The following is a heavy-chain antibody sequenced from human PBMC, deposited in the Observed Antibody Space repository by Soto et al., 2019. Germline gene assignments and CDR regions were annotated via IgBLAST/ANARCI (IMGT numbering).Heavy chain of an antibody. V-gene: IGHV4-4*02. CDR2: IYHSGST. J-gene: IGHJ5*02. Sequence: SETLSLTCAVSSGSISSSNWWSWVRQPPGKGLEWIGEIYHSGSTNYNPSLKSRVTISVDKSKNQFSLKLSSVTAADTAVYYCAREVVVAATQGQYNWFDPWGQGTLVTVSS. D-gene: IGHD2-15*01. CDR1: SGSISSSNW. CDR3: AREVVVAATQGQYNWFDP.